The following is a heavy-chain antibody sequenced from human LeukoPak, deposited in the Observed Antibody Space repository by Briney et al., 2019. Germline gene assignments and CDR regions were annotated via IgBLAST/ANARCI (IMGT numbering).Heavy chain of an antibody. CDR2: ISAYNGNT. V-gene: IGHV1-18*01. J-gene: IGHJ5*02. CDR1: GYTFTSYG. CDR3: ARANGIAAAHNWFDP. D-gene: IGHD6-13*01. Sequence: ASVKVSCKASGYTFTSYGISWVRQAPGQGLEWMGWISAYNGNTNYAQKLQGRVTMTTDTSTSTAYMELRSLRSDDTAVYYCARANGIAAAHNWFDPWGQGTLVTVSS.